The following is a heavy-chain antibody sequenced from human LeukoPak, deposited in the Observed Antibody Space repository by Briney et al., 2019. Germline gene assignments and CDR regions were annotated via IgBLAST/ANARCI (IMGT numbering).Heavy chain of an antibody. V-gene: IGHV3-9*01. Sequence: GGSLRLSCAASGFTFSSHWMHWVRQPPGKGLEWVSGISWNSGSIDYADSVKGRFTISRDNAKNSLYLQMNSLRVEDTAFYYCAKDNRRHYTSGPNPDSLHWGQGALVTVSS. D-gene: IGHD6-19*01. J-gene: IGHJ4*02. CDR2: ISWNSGSI. CDR3: AKDNRRHYTSGPNPDSLH. CDR1: GFTFSSHW.